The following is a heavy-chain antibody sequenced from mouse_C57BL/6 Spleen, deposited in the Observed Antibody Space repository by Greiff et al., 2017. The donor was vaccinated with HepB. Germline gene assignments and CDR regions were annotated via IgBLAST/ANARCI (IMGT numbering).Heavy chain of an antibody. Sequence: VQLQQSGAELVRPGTSVKVSCKASGYAFTNYLIEWVKQRPGQGLEWIGVINPGSGGTNYNEKFKGKATLTADKSSSTAYMQLSSLTSEDSAVYFCARSYYYGSSYPFFAYWGQGTLVTVSA. CDR2: INPGSGGT. CDR3: ARSYYYGSSYPFFAY. J-gene: IGHJ3*01. D-gene: IGHD1-1*01. V-gene: IGHV1-54*01. CDR1: GYAFTNYL.